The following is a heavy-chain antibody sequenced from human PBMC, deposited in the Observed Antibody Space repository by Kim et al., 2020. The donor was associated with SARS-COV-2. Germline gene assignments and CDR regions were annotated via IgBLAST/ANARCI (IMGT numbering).Heavy chain of an antibody. D-gene: IGHD3-16*01. CDR3: VRYGRSYGAVH. CDR1: GFPFSDYA. J-gene: IGHJ4*02. Sequence: GGSLRLSCSASGFPFSDYAIHWVRRTPGRGLQYVSATTRDGDGSFYADSVKDRFTIFRDNSKNTLFLQMSGLRIEDTAIYYCVRYGRSYGAVHWGQGTLVSVS. CDR2: TTRDGDGS. V-gene: IGHV3-64D*06.